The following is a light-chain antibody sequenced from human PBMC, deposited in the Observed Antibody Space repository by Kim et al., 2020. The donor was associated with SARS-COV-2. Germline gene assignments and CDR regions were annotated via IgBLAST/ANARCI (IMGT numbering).Light chain of an antibody. CDR1: SSDVGGYNY. V-gene: IGLV2-14*03. Sequence: QSALTQPDSVSGSPGQSITISCTGTSSDVGGYNYVSWYQQHPGKAPKLMIYDVSNRPSGVSNRFSGSKSGNTASLTISGLQAEDEADYYCSSYTSSSTVFGGGTQLTVL. CDR3: SSYTSSSTV. J-gene: IGLJ3*02. CDR2: DVS.